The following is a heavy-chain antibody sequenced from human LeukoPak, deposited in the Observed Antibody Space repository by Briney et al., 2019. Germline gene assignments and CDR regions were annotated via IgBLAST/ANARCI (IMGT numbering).Heavy chain of an antibody. V-gene: IGHV1-2*02. CDR1: GYTFTDYY. CDR2: ISPSGRGA. Sequence: GASVKVSCKASGYTFTDYYIRWVRQAPGQGLEWMGWISPSGRGANSAQKFQGRVTMTRDTSISTAYMELSRLTSDDTAVYYCASQAASGYYFGYWGQGSLVTVSS. CDR3: ASQAASGYYFGY. D-gene: IGHD3-9*01. J-gene: IGHJ4*02.